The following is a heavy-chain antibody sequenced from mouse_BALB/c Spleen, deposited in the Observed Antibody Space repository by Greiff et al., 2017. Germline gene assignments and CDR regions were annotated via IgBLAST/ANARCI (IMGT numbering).Heavy chain of an antibody. Sequence: EVKLEESGGGLVQPGGSRKLSCAASGFTFSSFGMHWVRQAPEKGLEWVAYISSGSSTIYYADTVKGRFTISRDNPKNTLFLQMTSLRSEDTAMYYCARDGNYVWFAYWGQGTLVTVSA. CDR1: GFTFSSFG. J-gene: IGHJ3*01. CDR3: ARDGNYVWFAY. V-gene: IGHV5-17*02. CDR2: ISSGSSTI. D-gene: IGHD2-1*01.